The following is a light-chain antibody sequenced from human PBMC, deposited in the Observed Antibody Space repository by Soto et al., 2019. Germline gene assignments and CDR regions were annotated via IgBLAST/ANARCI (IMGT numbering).Light chain of an antibody. J-gene: IGKJ1*01. Sequence: DIQMTQSPSTLSASVGDRVTITCRASQRISSSLAWYQQKPGRAPKLLIYDASVLEGGVPSRFSGSGSGTEVTLTISSLQPDDSSTYYCQQYDNSPWTFGQGTKVEIK. CDR2: DAS. V-gene: IGKV1-5*01. CDR3: QQYDNSPWT. CDR1: QRISSS.